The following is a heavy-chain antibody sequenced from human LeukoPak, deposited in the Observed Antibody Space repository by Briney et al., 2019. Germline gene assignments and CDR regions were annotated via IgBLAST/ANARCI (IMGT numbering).Heavy chain of an antibody. CDR1: GFTFSSYA. CDR3: AKDQWLQNKGSPGFDY. V-gene: IGHV3-23*01. D-gene: IGHD5-24*01. J-gene: IGHJ4*02. Sequence: GGSLRLSCAASGFTFSSYAMSWVRQAPGKGLEWVSAISGSGGSTYYADSVKGRFTNSRDNSKNTLYLQMNSLRAEDTAVYYCAKDQWLQNKGSPGFDYWGQGTLVTVSS. CDR2: ISGSGGST.